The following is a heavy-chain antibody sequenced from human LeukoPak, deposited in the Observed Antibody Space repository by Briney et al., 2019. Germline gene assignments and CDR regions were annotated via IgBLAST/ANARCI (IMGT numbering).Heavy chain of an antibody. CDR1: GFTFSSYS. V-gene: IGHV3-49*04. D-gene: IGHD3-3*01. CDR3: TREAAWSGYSADFDY. CDR2: IRSKAYGGTT. Sequence: GGSLRLSCAASGFTFSSYSMNWVRQAPRKGLEWVGFIRSKAYGGTTEYAASVKGRFTISRDDSKSIAYLQMNSLKTEDTAVYYCTREAAWSGYSADFDYWGQGTLVTVSS. J-gene: IGHJ4*02.